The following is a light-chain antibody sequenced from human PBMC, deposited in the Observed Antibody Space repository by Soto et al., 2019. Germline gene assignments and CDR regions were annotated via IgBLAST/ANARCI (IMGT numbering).Light chain of an antibody. CDR1: QDIRKY. CDR3: HQNTAYPYT. Sequence: DVQMTQSPPSLSASVGDTVTITCRASQDIRKYVAWFQQRPGEAPKSLIYAASTLQSVVPSRFSGSGSGTHFTLTLSSLQPEDSATYYGHQNTAYPYTFGQGTKLEIK. CDR2: AAS. J-gene: IGKJ2*01. V-gene: IGKV1-16*01.